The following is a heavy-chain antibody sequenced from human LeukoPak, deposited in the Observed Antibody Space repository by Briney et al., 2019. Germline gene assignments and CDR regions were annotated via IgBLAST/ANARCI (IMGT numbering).Heavy chain of an antibody. CDR1: GGTFSSYA. V-gene: IGHV1-69*05. CDR3: ARGTGNGYNFDY. D-gene: IGHD5-24*01. J-gene: IGHJ4*02. Sequence: ASVKVSCKASGGTFSSYAINWVRQAPGQGLEWMGGIIPIFGTANYAQKFQGRVTITTDESTSTAYMELSSLRSEDTAVYYCARGTGNGYNFDYWGQGTLVTVSS. CDR2: IIPIFGTA.